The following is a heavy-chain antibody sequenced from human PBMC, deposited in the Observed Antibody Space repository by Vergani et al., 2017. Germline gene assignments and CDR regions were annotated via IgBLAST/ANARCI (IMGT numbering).Heavy chain of an antibody. V-gene: IGHV3-9*01. Sequence: EVQLVESGGGLVQPGGSLRLSCAASGFTFSRHWMHWVRQAPGKGLVWVSGISWNSGSIGYADSVKGRFTISRDNAKNSLYLQMNSLRAEDTALYYCAKSFYGSGWCLDYWGQGTLVTVSS. CDR1: GFTFSRHW. CDR3: AKSFYGSGWCLDY. J-gene: IGHJ4*02. CDR2: ISWNSGSI. D-gene: IGHD6-19*01.